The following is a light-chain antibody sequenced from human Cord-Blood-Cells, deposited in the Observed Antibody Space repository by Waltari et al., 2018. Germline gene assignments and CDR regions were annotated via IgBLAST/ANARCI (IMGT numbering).Light chain of an antibody. V-gene: IGLV2-11*01. J-gene: IGLJ1*01. CDR2: DVS. CDR1: SSDVGGYNY. Sequence: QSALTQPRSVSGSPGQSVTISCTGTSSDVGGYNYVSWYQQHPGKAPKLMIYDVSKRPSVVPARFSGSKAGNTASLTISGLQAEDEADYYCCSYAGSYPYVFGTGTKVTVL. CDR3: CSYAGSYPYV.